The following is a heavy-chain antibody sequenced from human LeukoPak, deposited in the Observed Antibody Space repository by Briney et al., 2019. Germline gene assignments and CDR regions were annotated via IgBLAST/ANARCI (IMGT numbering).Heavy chain of an antibody. J-gene: IGHJ4*02. CDR2: ISGSGGST. Sequence: PGGSLRLSCAASGFTFSSYAMSWVRQAPGKGLEWVSAISGSGGSTYYADSVKGRFTISRDNSKNTLYLQMNSLRAEDTAVYYCAKDKGVDCGDCYYPFDYWGQGTLVTVSS. D-gene: IGHD2-21*01. V-gene: IGHV3-23*01. CDR1: GFTFSSYA. CDR3: AKDKGVDCGDCYYPFDY.